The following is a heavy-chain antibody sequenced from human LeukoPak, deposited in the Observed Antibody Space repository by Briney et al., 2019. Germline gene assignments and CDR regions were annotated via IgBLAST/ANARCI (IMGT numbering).Heavy chain of an antibody. CDR3: AKDLHWGLDY. V-gene: IGHV3-23*01. D-gene: IGHD7-27*01. J-gene: IGHJ4*02. CDR2: ISGSGGTT. CDR1: GFTFSSYS. Sequence: PGGSLRLSCAASGFTFSSYSMNWVRQAPGKGLEWVSAISGSGGTTYYADSVKGRFTISRDNSKNTLYLQMNSLRAEDTAVYYCAKDLHWGLDYWGQGTLVTVSS.